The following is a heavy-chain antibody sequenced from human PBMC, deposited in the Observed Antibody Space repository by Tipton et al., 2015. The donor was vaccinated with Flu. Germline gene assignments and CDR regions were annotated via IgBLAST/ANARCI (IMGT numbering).Heavy chain of an antibody. CDR1: GSTFSDYW. V-gene: IGHV3-7*01. CDR3: ASSRVMAGYDI. D-gene: IGHD3-16*01. Sequence: SLRLSCEASGSTFSDYWMTWVRQAPGKGLEWVANMNQDGSKIYYVDSVKGRFTISRDNAKSTLHLQMNSLRVEDTALYYCASSRVMAGYDIWGQGTMVTVSS. J-gene: IGHJ3*02. CDR2: MNQDGSKI.